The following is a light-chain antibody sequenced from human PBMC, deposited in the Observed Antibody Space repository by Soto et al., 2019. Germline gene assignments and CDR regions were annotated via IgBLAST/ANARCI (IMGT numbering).Light chain of an antibody. J-gene: IGLJ1*01. CDR1: SSDVGGYNY. V-gene: IGLV2-14*01. Sequence: QSVLTQPAPVSGSPGQSITISCTGTSSDVGGYNYVSWYQQHPGKAPKLMIYEVSNRPSGVSNRFSGSKSGYTASLTISGLQAEDEADYYCSSYTSSSTSYVFGTGTKVTVL. CDR2: EVS. CDR3: SSYTSSSTSYV.